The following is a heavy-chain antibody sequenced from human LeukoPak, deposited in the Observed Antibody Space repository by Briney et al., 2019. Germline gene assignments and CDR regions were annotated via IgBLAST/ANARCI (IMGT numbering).Heavy chain of an antibody. Sequence: SQTLSLTCAISGDSVSSNSAAWNWLRQSPSRGLEWLGRTYYRSKWYNDYAVSVKSRITINPDTSKNQFSLQLNSVTPEDTAVYYCAREDPRYCSGGSCYETFDYWGQGTLVTVSS. D-gene: IGHD2-15*01. J-gene: IGHJ4*02. CDR2: TYYRSKWYN. CDR3: AREDPRYCSGGSCYETFDY. CDR1: GDSVSSNSAA. V-gene: IGHV6-1*01.